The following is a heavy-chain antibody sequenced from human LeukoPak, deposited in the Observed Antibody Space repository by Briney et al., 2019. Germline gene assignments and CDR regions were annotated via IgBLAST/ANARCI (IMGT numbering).Heavy chain of an antibody. V-gene: IGHV1-69*13. CDR1: GGTFSSYA. CDR3: ARVISREPYTIFGVVKYGYFDY. J-gene: IGHJ4*02. CDR2: IIPIFGTA. D-gene: IGHD3-3*01. Sequence: SVKDSCKASGGTFSSYAISWVRQAPGQGLEWMGGIIPIFGTANYAQKFQGRVTITADESTSTAYMELSSLRSEDTAVYHCARVISREPYTIFGVVKYGYFDYWGQGTLVTVSS.